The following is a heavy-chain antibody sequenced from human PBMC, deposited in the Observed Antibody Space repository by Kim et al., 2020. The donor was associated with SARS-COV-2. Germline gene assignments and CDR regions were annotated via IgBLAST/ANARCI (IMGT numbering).Heavy chain of an antibody. V-gene: IGHV6-1*01. CDR3: TRFTASYACDY. J-gene: IGHJ4*02. D-gene: IGHD2-21*02. Sequence: DYAVSVKSRITITPDTSENQFSLQLNSVTPEDTAVYYCTRFTASYACDYWGQGTLVTVSS.